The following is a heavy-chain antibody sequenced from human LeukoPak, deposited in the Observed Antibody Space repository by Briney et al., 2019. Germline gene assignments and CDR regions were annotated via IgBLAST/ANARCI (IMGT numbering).Heavy chain of an antibody. J-gene: IGHJ3*02. V-gene: IGHV1-2*02. CDR1: GYTFTGYY. Sequence: ASVKVSCKASGYTFTGYYMHWVRQAPGQGLEWMGWINPNSGGTNYAQKSQGRVTMTRDTSISTAYMELSRLRSDDTAVYYCASFSRGKLVSVVIWAFDIWGQGTMVTVSS. CDR3: ASFSRGKLVSVVIWAFDI. CDR2: INPNSGGT. D-gene: IGHD4-23*01.